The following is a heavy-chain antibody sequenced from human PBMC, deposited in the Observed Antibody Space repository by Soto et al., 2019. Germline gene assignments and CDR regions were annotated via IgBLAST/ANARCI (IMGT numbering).Heavy chain of an antibody. Sequence: PGGSLRLSCAASGFTFSSFAVSWVRQAPGKGLEWVSSISPNVGSTYYAGSVKGRFTISRDNSKNTLYLQMNSLRAEDTAIYYCARSGSYSWLPYWGQGTPVT. CDR1: GFTFSSFA. D-gene: IGHD1-26*01. CDR2: ISPNVGST. J-gene: IGHJ4*02. V-gene: IGHV3-23*01. CDR3: ARSGSYSWLPY.